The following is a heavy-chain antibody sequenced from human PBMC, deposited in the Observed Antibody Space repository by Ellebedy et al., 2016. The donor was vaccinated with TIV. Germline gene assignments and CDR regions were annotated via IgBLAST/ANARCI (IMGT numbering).Heavy chain of an antibody. J-gene: IGHJ4*02. Sequence: GESLKISXASSGLTFSSYVMNWVRQAPGKGLEWVSAITGSGDSTYYADSVKGRFTISRDNSKNTLYLQMNGLRAEDTAVLYCAKGGYYNLDYWGPGILVTVSS. CDR2: ITGSGDST. D-gene: IGHD3-9*01. CDR3: AKGGYYNLDY. CDR1: GLTFSSYV. V-gene: IGHV3-23*01.